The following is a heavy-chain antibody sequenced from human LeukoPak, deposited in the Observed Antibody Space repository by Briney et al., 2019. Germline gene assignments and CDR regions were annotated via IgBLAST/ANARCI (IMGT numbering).Heavy chain of an antibody. V-gene: IGHV3-9*01. J-gene: IGHJ6*02. D-gene: IGHD6-25*01. CDR2: ISWNSGSI. CDR1: GFTFDDYA. CDR3: AKASKRLLNDYYYYGMDV. Sequence: GRSLRLSCAASGFTFDDYAMPWVRQAPGKGLEWVSGISWNSGSIGYADSVKGRFTISRDNAKNSLYLQMNSLRAEDTALYYCAKASKRLLNDYYYYGMDVWGQGTTVTVSS.